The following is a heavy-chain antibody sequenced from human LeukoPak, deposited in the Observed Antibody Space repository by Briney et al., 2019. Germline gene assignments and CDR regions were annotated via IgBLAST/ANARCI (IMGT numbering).Heavy chain of an antibody. J-gene: IGHJ6*02. CDR1: GFTFSSYW. Sequence: GGSLRLSCAASGFTFSSYWMSWVRQAPGKGLEWVANIKQDGSEEYYVDSVKGRFTISRDNAKNSLYLQMNSLRAEDTAVYYCARVGGIRTYYDILTGYYAGNYYYGMDVWGQGTTVTVSS. D-gene: IGHD3-9*01. V-gene: IGHV3-7*01. CDR2: IKQDGSEE. CDR3: ARVGGIRTYYDILTGYYAGNYYYGMDV.